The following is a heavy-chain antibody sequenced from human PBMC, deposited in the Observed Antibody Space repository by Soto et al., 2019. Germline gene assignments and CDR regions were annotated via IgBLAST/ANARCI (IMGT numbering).Heavy chain of an antibody. Sequence: SETLSLTCAVPGGSISSSNWWSWVRQPPGKGLEWIGEIYHSGSTNYNPSLKSRVTISVDKSKNQFSLKLSSVTAADTAVYYCARGGDIVVVPAAPFGMDVWGQGTTVT. V-gene: IGHV4-4*02. J-gene: IGHJ6*02. D-gene: IGHD2-2*01. CDR1: GGSISSSNW. CDR3: ARGGDIVVVPAAPFGMDV. CDR2: IYHSGST.